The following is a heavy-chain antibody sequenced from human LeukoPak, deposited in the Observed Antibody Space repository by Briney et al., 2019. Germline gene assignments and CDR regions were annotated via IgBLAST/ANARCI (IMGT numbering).Heavy chain of an antibody. D-gene: IGHD5-18*01. J-gene: IGHJ5*02. Sequence: PSETLSLTCTVSGGSISEYYWSWIRQSPGKGLEWIGHMHYSGSTNYNSSLESRVTISMDTSKRQISLKLSSVTAADTAVYYCARDPTDTAMVIEGTYNWFDPWGQGTLVTVSS. V-gene: IGHV4-59*01. CDR1: GGSISEYY. CDR3: ARDPTDTAMVIEGTYNWFDP. CDR2: MHYSGST.